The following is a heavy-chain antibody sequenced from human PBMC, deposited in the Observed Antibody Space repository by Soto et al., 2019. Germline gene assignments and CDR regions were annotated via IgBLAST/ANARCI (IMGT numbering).Heavy chain of an antibody. CDR2: IFYSGST. V-gene: IGHV4-31*03. J-gene: IGHJ4*02. CDR3: ARVSSAWYYVFDL. Sequence: QVQLQESGPGLVKPSQTLSLTCTVSGGAISNGTYYWSWIRQHPEKGLEWIGYIFYSGSTYYNPSLKSRVTISVDTSRNKFSLRLSSVTAADTAVYYCARVSSAWYYVFDLWGQGTLVTVSS. D-gene: IGHD6-13*01. CDR1: GGAISNGTYY.